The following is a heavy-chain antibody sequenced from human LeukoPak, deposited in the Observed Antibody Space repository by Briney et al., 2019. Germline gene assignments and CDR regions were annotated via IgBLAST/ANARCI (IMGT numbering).Heavy chain of an antibody. CDR2: VSVIGST. Sequence: SETLSLTCAVYGGSFSGYYWSWIRQPAGQGPEWIGRVSVIGSTNYNPSFKSRVAMSIDTSKNQLSLKLTSVTAADTAVYYCARVSGEGDNFDFWGQGTLVTVAS. CDR1: GGSFSGYY. CDR3: ARVSGEGDNFDF. V-gene: IGHV4-59*10. J-gene: IGHJ4*02. D-gene: IGHD7-27*01.